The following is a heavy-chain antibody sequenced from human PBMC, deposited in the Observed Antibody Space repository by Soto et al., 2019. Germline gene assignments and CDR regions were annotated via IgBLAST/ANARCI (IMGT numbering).Heavy chain of an antibody. V-gene: IGHV5-51*01. CDR2: IYPGDSDT. CDR3: ASHVHNYYYGMDV. Sequence: GESLKISCKGSGDSFTSYWIGWVRQMPGKGLEWMGIIYPGDSDTRYSPSFQGQVTISADKSISTAYPQWSSLKASDTAMYYCASHVHNYYYGMDVWGQGTTVTVSS. CDR1: GDSFTSYW. J-gene: IGHJ6*02.